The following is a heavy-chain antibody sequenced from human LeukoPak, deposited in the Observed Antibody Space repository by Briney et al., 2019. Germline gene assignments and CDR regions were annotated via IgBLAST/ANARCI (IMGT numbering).Heavy chain of an antibody. Sequence: SETLSLTCTVSGVSISSSSYYWGWIRQPPGKGLEWIGSIYYSGSTYYNPSLKSRVTISVDTSKNQFSLKLSSVTAADTAVYYCARHQDIVATIGYGDYGMFPDYWGQGTLVTVSS. D-gene: IGHD5-12*01. J-gene: IGHJ4*02. CDR1: GVSISSSSYY. CDR2: IYYSGST. V-gene: IGHV4-39*01. CDR3: ARHQDIVATIGYGDYGMFPDY.